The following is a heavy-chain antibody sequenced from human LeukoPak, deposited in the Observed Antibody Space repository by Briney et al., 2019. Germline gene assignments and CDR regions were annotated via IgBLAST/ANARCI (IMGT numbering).Heavy chain of an antibody. Sequence: SETLSLTCTVSGGSISSSYWSWIRQPPGKGLEGIGEIYYSGSTNYNPSLKSRVTISVDTSKNQFSLKLSSVTAADTAVYYCARYNYDFWSGYSKWFDPWGQGTLVTVSS. CDR3: ARYNYDFWSGYSKWFDP. D-gene: IGHD3-3*01. V-gene: IGHV4-59*01. J-gene: IGHJ5*02. CDR1: GGSISSSY. CDR2: IYYSGST.